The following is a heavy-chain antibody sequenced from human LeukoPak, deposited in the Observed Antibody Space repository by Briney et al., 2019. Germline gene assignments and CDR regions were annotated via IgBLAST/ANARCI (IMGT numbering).Heavy chain of an antibody. Sequence: PGGSLRLSCAASGFTFSSYWMSWVRQAPGKGLEWVSSISSSSSYIYYADSVKGRFTISRDNAKNSLYLQMNSLRAEDTAVYYCARDLKGYCSGGSCHEYYYYYMDVWGKGTTVTVSS. CDR2: ISSSSSYI. CDR3: ARDLKGYCSGGSCHEYYYYYMDV. V-gene: IGHV3-21*01. CDR1: GFTFSSYW. D-gene: IGHD2-15*01. J-gene: IGHJ6*03.